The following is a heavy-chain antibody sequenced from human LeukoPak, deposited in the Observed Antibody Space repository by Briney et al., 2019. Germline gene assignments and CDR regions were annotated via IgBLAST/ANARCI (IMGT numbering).Heavy chain of an antibody. J-gene: IGHJ4*02. CDR3: ASSSFGGSSIIDY. Sequence: SETLALTCTGSGGSLSSYYWNWLRQPAGKGLEGIGRFYRSGSTNYNPSLKSRVNTSADTSKNQFSLMLTSVTAADTAVYYCASSSFGGSSIIDYWGQGTLVTVSS. CDR1: GGSLSSYY. D-gene: IGHD6-6*01. CDR2: FYRSGST. V-gene: IGHV4-4*07.